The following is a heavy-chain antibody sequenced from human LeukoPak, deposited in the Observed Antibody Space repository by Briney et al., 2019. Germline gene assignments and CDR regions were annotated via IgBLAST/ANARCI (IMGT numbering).Heavy chain of an antibody. J-gene: IGHJ4*02. CDR3: AKGAVAGTLGYFDY. V-gene: IGHV3-9*01. CDR2: ISWNSGSI. Sequence: SLRLSCAASGFTFDDYAMHWVRQAPGKGLEWVSGISWNSGSIGYADSVKGRFTISRDNAKNSLYLQMNSLRAEDTALYYCAKGAVAGTLGYFDYWGQGTLVTVSS. CDR1: GFTFDDYA. D-gene: IGHD6-19*01.